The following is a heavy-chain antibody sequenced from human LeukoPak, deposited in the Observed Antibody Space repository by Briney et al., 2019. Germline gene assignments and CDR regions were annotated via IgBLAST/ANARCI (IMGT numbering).Heavy chain of an antibody. CDR3: ARGGSYFDY. CDR2: INHSGST. D-gene: IGHD3-10*01. V-gene: IGHV4-34*01. Sequence: SETLSLTCAVYGGSFSGYYWSWIRQPPGKGLEWIGEINHSGSTNYNPSLKSRVTISVDTSKNQFSLKLSSVAAADTVVYYCARGGSYFDYWGQGTLVTVSS. CDR1: GGSFSGYY. J-gene: IGHJ4*02.